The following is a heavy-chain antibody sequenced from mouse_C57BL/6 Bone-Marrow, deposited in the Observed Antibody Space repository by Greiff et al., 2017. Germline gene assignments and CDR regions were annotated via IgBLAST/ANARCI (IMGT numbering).Heavy chain of an antibody. CDR2: LWRGGST. CDR1: GFSLTSYG. J-gene: IGHJ4*01. D-gene: IGHD1-1*01. Sequence: VQLQQSGPGLVQPSQSLSITCTVSGFSLTSYGVHWVRQSPGKGLEWLGVLWRGGSTDYNAAFMSRLSITKDNSKSQVFFKMNSLQADDTAIYYCARALYYYGSSYAMDYWGQGTSVTVSA. CDR3: ARALYYYGSSYAMDY. V-gene: IGHV2-5*01.